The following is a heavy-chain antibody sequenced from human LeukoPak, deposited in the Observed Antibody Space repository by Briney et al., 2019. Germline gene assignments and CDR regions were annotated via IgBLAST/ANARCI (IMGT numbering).Heavy chain of an antibody. D-gene: IGHD2-15*01. CDR3: ARAVSHCSGGSCSPGGY. V-gene: IGHV1-2*02. CDR2: INPNSGDT. CDR1: GGTFSNYA. J-gene: IGHJ4*02. Sequence: ASVKVSCKASGGTFSNYAISWVRQSPGQGLEWMGWINPNSGDTTYTQKFQGRVTVTRDTSISTAYMNLSRLTSDDTAVYYCARAVSHCSGGSCSPGGYWGQGTLVTVSS.